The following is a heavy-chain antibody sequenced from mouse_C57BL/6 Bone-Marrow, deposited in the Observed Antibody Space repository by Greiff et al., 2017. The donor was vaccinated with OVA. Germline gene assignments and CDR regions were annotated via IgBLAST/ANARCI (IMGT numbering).Heavy chain of an antibody. D-gene: IGHD2-4*01. V-gene: IGHV1-9*01. CDR2: ILPGSGST. CDR1: GYTFTGYW. CDR3: ARRAYFDYDEEC. Sequence: VKLVESGAELMKPGASVKFSCTATGYTFTGYWIEWVKQRPGHGLEWIGEILPGSGSTNYNEKFKGKATITADTSSNTAYMQLSSLTSEDSAIYYSARRAYFDYDEECWGEGTLVTVSA. J-gene: IGHJ3*01.